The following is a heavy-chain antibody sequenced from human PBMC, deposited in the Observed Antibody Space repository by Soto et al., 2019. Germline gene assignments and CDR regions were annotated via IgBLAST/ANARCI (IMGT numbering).Heavy chain of an antibody. CDR2: INAGNGNT. Sequence: ASVKVSCTASGYTFTSYAMHWVRQAPGQRFEWMGWINAGNGNTKYSQKFQGRVTITRDTSASTAYMELSSLRSEDTAVYYCARDHDRSGYYYYYGMDVWGQGTTVTVS. J-gene: IGHJ6*02. D-gene: IGHD1-1*01. V-gene: IGHV1-3*01. CDR1: GYTFTSYA. CDR3: ARDHDRSGYYYYYGMDV.